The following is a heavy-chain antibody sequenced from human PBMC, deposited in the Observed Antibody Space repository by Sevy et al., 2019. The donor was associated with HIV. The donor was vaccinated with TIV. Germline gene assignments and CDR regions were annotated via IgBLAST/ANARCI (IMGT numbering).Heavy chain of an antibody. V-gene: IGHV4-59*08. CDR3: ARHNKRYDFWSDLNWFDP. Sequence: SETLSLTCTVSGGSISSYYWSWIRQPPGKGLEWIGYIYYSGSTNYNPSLKRRVTISVDTSKNQFSLKLISVTATDTAVYYCARHNKRYDFWSDLNWFDPWGQGTLVTVSS. CDR2: IYYSGST. J-gene: IGHJ5*02. CDR1: GGSISSYY. D-gene: IGHD3-3*01.